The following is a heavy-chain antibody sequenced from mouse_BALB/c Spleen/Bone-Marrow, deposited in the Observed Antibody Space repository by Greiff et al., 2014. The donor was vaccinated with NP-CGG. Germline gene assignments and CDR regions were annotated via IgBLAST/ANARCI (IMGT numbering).Heavy chain of an antibody. Sequence: DVKLVESGADLVKPGASVKLSCTASGFSIKDTYMHWVKQRPEQGLEWIGRIDPATGNTKYDPKFQGKATITADTSSNTAYLQLSSLTSEDTAVYYCSHYGNSVNYAMDYWGQGTSVAVSS. D-gene: IGHD2-1*01. CDR3: SHYGNSVNYAMDY. J-gene: IGHJ4*01. CDR1: GFSIKDTY. CDR2: IDPATGNT. V-gene: IGHV14-3*02.